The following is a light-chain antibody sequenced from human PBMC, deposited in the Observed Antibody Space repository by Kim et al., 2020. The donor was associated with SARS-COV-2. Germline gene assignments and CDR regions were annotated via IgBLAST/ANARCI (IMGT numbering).Light chain of an antibody. J-gene: IGKJ2*01. V-gene: IGKV1-33*01. Sequence: ASVGDTVTVTCQASQDIRKNLNWYQQKPGKAPKLVIYEASILELGVPSRFSGSGSGTDFTVTFTSLQPDDVGTYYCQQYDNYPYTFGPGTKLEI. CDR2: EAS. CDR3: QQYDNYPYT. CDR1: QDIRKN.